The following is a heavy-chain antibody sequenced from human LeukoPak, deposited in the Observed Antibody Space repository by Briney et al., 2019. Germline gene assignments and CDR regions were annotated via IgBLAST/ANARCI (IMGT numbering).Heavy chain of an antibody. CDR3: ASTFGGVIAQGY. J-gene: IGHJ4*02. CDR2: INHSGST. Sequence: KPSETLSLTCAVYGGSFSGYYWSWIRQSPGKGLEWIGEINHSGSTNYNPSLKSRVTISVDTSKNQFSLKLSSVTAADTAVYYYASTFGGVIAQGYWGQGTLVTVSS. CDR1: GGSFSGYY. D-gene: IGHD3-16*02. V-gene: IGHV4-34*01.